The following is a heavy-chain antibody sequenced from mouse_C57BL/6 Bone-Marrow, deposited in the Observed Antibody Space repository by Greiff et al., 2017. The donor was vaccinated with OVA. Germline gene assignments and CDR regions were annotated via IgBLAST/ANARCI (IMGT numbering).Heavy chain of an antibody. CDR1: GYTFTSYW. V-gene: IGHV1-69*01. CDR3: AREGGSSPWCAY. J-gene: IGHJ3*01. Sequence: VQLQQPGAELVMPGASVKLSCKASGYTFTSYWMHWVKQRPGQGLEWIGEIDPSDSYTNYNQKFKGKSTLTVDKSSSTAYMQLSSLTSEDSAVYYCAREGGSSPWCAYWGQGTLVTVSA. CDR2: IDPSDSYT. D-gene: IGHD1-1*01.